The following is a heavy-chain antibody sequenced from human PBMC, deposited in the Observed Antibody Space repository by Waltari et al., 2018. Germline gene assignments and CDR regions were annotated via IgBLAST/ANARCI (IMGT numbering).Heavy chain of an antibody. J-gene: IGHJ2*01. CDR2: ISYSGGT. V-gene: IGHV4-59*01. Sequence: QAQLQESGPGLVKPSETLSLTCSVSGGSIRSNFRSWFRQPPGKALEWIGYISYSGGTDYHPSLKSRVTISEDSSKNQFSLRLTSVTAADMAIYYCATGTNWYFDLWGRGTLVTVSS. CDR3: ATGTNWYFDL. CDR1: GGSIRSNF.